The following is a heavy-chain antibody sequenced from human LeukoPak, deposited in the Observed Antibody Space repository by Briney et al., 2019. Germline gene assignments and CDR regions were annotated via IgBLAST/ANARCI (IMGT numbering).Heavy chain of an antibody. CDR3: AGDPGLRNGMDV. Sequence: PGGSLRLSCVGSRFSVSGNYITWVRQAPGEGLEWVSVTYSDGTTFYADSVKGRFTISRDSSKNTLFIQMNSLRVEDTAVYYCAGDPGLRNGMDVWGQGTTVTVSS. V-gene: IGHV3-66*02. CDR2: TYSDGTT. CDR1: RFSVSGNY. J-gene: IGHJ6*02. D-gene: IGHD2-8*01.